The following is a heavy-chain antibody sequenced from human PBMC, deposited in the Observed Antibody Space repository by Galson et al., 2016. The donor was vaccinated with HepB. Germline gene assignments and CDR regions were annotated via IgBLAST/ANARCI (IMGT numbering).Heavy chain of an antibody. CDR3: ARDREQGLVAHAFDI. J-gene: IGHJ3*02. CDR1: GFSFSNSG. Sequence: SLRLSCAASGFSFSNSGMSWVRQAPGRGLEWVSGITRSGDATHYADFVKGRFTISRDNAKNSLFPQMASLGDEDSAVYYCARDREQGLVAHAFDIWGQGTMVTVSS. V-gene: IGHV3-23*01. CDR2: ITRSGDAT. D-gene: IGHD6-19*01.